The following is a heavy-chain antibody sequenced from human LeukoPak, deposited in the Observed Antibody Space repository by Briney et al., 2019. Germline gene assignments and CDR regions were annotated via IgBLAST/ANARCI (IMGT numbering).Heavy chain of an antibody. CDR1: GGSISTYY. J-gene: IGHJ4*02. CDR2: VSTSGTT. D-gene: IGHD3-9*01. Sequence: SETLSLTCTVSGGSISTYYWSWIRQPAEKGLEWIGRVSTSGTTQYKPSFKSRVTMSVDTSSNQFSLKLSSVTAADTAVYYCARGSYYDTLTGYYRGSFDSWGQGTLVTVSS. V-gene: IGHV4-4*07. CDR3: ARGSYYDTLTGYYRGSFDS.